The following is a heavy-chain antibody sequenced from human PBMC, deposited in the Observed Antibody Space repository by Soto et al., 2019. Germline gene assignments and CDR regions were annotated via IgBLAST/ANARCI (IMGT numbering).Heavy chain of an antibody. CDR2: IDADGRSP. Sequence: GGSLRLSCAASGFTFSSYWMHWVRQAPGEGLVWVSQIDADGRSPSYAGSVKGRFTISRDNAKSTLYLQMNSLRADDTAVYFCATLSAPTDYWGQGTLVTVSS. CDR1: GFTFSSYW. CDR3: ATLSAPTDY. J-gene: IGHJ4*02. V-gene: IGHV3-74*01. D-gene: IGHD3-16*01.